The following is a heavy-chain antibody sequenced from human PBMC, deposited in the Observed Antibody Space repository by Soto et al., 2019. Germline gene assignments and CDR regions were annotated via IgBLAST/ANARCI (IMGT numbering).Heavy chain of an antibody. CDR3: AYSQDDGENHFYY. V-gene: IGHV2-5*01. CDR1: GFSLSNNAVG. J-gene: IGHJ4*02. Sequence: QITLKESGPTLVKPTQTLTLTCTFSGFSLSNNAVGVAWIRQPPGKVLEWLGLIYWNGDQRYSPSLKSRLAITKDTSSNQVVLTMNIVDPVDTTTYYCAYSQDDGENHFYYWGQGTLVTVSS. D-gene: IGHD4-17*01. CDR2: IYWNGDQ.